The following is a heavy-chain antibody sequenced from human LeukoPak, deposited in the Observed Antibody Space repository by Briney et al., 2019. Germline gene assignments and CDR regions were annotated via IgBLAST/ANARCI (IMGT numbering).Heavy chain of an antibody. CDR3: ARGASVPAAFDY. CDR2: IGTAGDT. V-gene: IGHV3-13*04. D-gene: IGHD2-2*01. Sequence: RGSLRLSCAASGFTLSSYDMHWVRQATGKGLEWVSAIGTAGDTYYPGSVKGRFTISRENAKNSLYLQMNSLRAGDTAVYYCARGASVPAAFDYWGQGTLVTVSS. CDR1: GFTLSSYD. J-gene: IGHJ4*02.